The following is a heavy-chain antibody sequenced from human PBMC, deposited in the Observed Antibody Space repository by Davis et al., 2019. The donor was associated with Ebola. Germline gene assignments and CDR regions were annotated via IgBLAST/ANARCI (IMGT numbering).Heavy chain of an antibody. CDR2: IYYSGST. CDR3: ARNSIAAAGTGFDP. V-gene: IGHV4-59*01. J-gene: IGHJ5*02. CDR1: GGSISSYY. Sequence: MPSETLSLTCTVSGGSISSYYWSWIRQPPGKGLEWIGYIYYSGSTNYNPSLKSRVTISVDTSKNQFSLKLSSVTAADTAVYYCARNSIAAAGTGFDPWGQGTLVTVSS. D-gene: IGHD6-13*01.